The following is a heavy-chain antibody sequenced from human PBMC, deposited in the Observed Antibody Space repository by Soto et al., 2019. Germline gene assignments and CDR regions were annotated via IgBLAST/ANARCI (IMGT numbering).Heavy chain of an antibody. J-gene: IGHJ4*02. Sequence: GGSLRLSCAASGFTFSSYAMSWVRQAPGKGLEWVSAISGSGGSTYYADSVKGRFTISRDNSKNTLYLQMNSLRAEDTAVYYCAKALAAAGMFLLFDYWGQGTLVTVSS. V-gene: IGHV3-23*01. CDR3: AKALAAAGMFLLFDY. CDR2: ISGSGGST. CDR1: GFTFSSYA. D-gene: IGHD6-13*01.